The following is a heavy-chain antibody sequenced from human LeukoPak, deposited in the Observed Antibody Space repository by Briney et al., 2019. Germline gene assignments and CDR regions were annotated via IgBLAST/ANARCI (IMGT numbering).Heavy chain of an antibody. CDR2: IIPIFGTA. V-gene: IGHV1-69*13. D-gene: IGHD3-3*01. Sequence: GASVKVSCKASGGTFSSYAISWVRQAPGQGLEWMGGIIPIFGTANYAQKFQGRVTITADESTSTAYMELSSLRSEDTAVYYCAAERDFTRYYYYGMDVWGQGTTVTVSS. CDR1: GGTFSSYA. J-gene: IGHJ6*02. CDR3: AAERDFTRYYYYGMDV.